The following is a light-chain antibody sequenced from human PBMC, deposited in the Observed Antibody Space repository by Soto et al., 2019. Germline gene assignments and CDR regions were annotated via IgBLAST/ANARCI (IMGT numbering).Light chain of an antibody. CDR3: QQYGTSPS. Sequence: EIVLTQSPSTLSLSPGERASLSCRASQGISSSYLAWYQQKPGQAPRLLIYGASNRATGIPDRFVGSGSVTVFSLTISRLEPEDSAMYYCQQYGTSPSFGGGTRVEIK. J-gene: IGKJ4*01. V-gene: IGKV3-20*01. CDR2: GAS. CDR1: QGISSSY.